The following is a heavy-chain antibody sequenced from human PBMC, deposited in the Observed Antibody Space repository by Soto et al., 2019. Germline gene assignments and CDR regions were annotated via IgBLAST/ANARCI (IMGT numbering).Heavy chain of an antibody. D-gene: IGHD6-13*01. V-gene: IGHV3-33*01. CDR2: IWYDGSNK. CDR3: AREKAAAGTNAFDI. Sequence: PGGSLRLSCAASGFTFSSYGMHWVRQAPGKGLEWVAVIWYDGSNKYYADSVKGRFTISRDNSKNTLYLQMNSLRAEDTAVYYCAREKAAAGTNAFDIWGKGTMVTVPS. J-gene: IGHJ3*02. CDR1: GFTFSSYG.